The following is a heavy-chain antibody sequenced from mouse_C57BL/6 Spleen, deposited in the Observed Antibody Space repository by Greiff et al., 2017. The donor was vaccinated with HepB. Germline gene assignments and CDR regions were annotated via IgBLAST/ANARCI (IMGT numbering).Heavy chain of an antibody. CDR2: INPGSGGT. CDR1: GYAFTNYL. Sequence: VQLQQSGAELVRPGTSVKVSCKASGYAFTNYLIEWVKQRPGQGLEWIGVINPGSGGTNYNEKLKGKATLTADKSSSTAYMQLSSLTSEDSAVYFGARKGEGNAMDYWGQGTSVTVSS. J-gene: IGHJ4*01. V-gene: IGHV1-54*01. CDR3: ARKGEGNAMDY.